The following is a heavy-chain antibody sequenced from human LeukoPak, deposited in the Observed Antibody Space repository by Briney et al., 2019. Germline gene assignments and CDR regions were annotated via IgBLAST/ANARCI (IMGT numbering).Heavy chain of an antibody. D-gene: IGHD3-22*01. V-gene: IGHV3-23*01. CDR1: GFTFSSYA. J-gene: IGHJ3*02. CDR2: ISGSGGST. CDR3: AKDWSPLYYYDSSGLDAFDI. Sequence: GGSLRLSCAASGFTFSSYAMSWVRQAPGKGLEWVSAISGSGGSTYYADSAKGRFTISRDNSKNTLYLQMNSLRAEDTAVYYCAKDWSPLYYYDSSGLDAFDIWGQGTMVTVSS.